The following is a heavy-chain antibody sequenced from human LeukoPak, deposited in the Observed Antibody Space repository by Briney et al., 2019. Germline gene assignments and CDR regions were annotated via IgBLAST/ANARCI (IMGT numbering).Heavy chain of an antibody. CDR1: GFTFSSYA. Sequence: GGSLRLSCAASGFTFSSYAMTWVRQAPGKGLEWVSAISYIASSGIRYSGSTSYAESVKGRFTISRDNSKNTLYLQMNSLRAEDTAVYYCAKEVSIIAAAAYFDYWGQGTLVTVSS. J-gene: IGHJ4*02. CDR3: AKEVSIIAAAAYFDY. D-gene: IGHD6-13*01. CDR2: ISYIASSGIRYSGST. V-gene: IGHV3-23*01.